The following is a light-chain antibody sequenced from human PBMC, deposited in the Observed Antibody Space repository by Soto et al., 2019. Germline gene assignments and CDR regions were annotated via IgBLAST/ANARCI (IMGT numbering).Light chain of an antibody. V-gene: IGKV1-27*01. Sequence: DIQMTQSPSSLSASVGDRVTITCRASQGISNYLAWYQQQPGKVPNLLIYAASTLQSGVPSRFSASGSGTDSTLTISSLQPDDSATYYCQQYDSYCTFGGGTKVDIK. CDR3: QQYDSYCT. CDR2: AAS. J-gene: IGKJ4*01. CDR1: QGISNY.